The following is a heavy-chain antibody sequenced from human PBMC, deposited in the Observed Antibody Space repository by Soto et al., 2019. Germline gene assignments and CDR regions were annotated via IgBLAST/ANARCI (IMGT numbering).Heavy chain of an antibody. CDR2: MSTSDSYI. V-gene: IGHV3-21*01. D-gene: IGHD5-18*01. J-gene: IGHJ4*02. Sequence: GALRLSCAASGFTFSVYTMNWVRQAPGKGLEWVSSMSTSDSYIYYADSVKGRFTISRDNAKNSLYLQMNSLRVEDTALYYCAPHTLDTGMPSGYWGQGTLVTVSS. CDR1: GFTFSVYT. CDR3: APHTLDTGMPSGY.